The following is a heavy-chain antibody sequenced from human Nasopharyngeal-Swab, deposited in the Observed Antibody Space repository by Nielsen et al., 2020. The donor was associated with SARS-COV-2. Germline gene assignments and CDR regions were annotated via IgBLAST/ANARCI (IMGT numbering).Heavy chain of an antibody. D-gene: IGHD3-3*01. Sequence: GESLKISCVASGFTFHTYAMRWVRQAPGKGLEWVSGISGSGYSTYYAGSVKGRFTISRDNSKNTLYLQMNSLRAEDTAVYYCAKKNHYDFWAQYVMDVWGQGTTVTVSS. CDR1: GFTFHTYA. J-gene: IGHJ6*02. CDR2: ISGSGYST. V-gene: IGHV3-23*01. CDR3: AKKNHYDFWAQYVMDV.